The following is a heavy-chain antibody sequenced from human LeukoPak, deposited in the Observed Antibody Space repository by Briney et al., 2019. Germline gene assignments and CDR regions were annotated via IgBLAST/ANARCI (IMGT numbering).Heavy chain of an antibody. V-gene: IGHV4-30-4*01. Sequence: LRLSCSASGFTFSSYAMHWVRQAPGKGLEWIGYIYYSGSTYYNPSLKSRVTISVDTSKNQFSLKLSSVTAADTAVYYCARDRGDYDINWGQGTLVTVSS. J-gene: IGHJ4*02. CDR2: IYYSGST. D-gene: IGHD3-9*01. CDR3: ARDRGDYDIN. CDR1: GFTFSSYAMH.